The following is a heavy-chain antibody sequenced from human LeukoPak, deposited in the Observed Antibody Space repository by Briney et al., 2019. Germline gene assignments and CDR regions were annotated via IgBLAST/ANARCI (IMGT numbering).Heavy chain of an antibody. CDR2: IYYSGST. Sequence: PSETLSLTCAVYGGSFSGYYWSWIRQHPGKGLEWIGYIYYSGSTYYNPSLKSRVTISVDTSKNQFSLKLSSVTAADTAVYYCARGRPVRLSGSYTKTYYFDYWGQGTLVTVSS. CDR1: GGSFSGYY. V-gene: IGHV4-34*01. CDR3: ARGRPVRLSGSYTKTYYFDY. J-gene: IGHJ4*02. D-gene: IGHD1-26*01.